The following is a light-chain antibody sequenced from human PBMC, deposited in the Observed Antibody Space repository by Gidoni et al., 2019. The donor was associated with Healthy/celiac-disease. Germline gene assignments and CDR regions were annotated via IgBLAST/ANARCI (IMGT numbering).Light chain of an antibody. Sequence: IQLPQSPSSLSASVGDRVTITCRASQGISNYLVWYQQKPGKVPKLLIYAASTLQSGVPSRFSGSGSGTDFTLTISSLQPEDVATYYCQKYNSAPRTFGQGTKVEIK. J-gene: IGKJ1*01. V-gene: IGKV1-27*01. CDR2: AAS. CDR3: QKYNSAPRT. CDR1: QGISNY.